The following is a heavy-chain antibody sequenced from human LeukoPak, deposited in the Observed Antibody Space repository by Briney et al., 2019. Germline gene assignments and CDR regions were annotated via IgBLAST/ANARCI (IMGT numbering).Heavy chain of an antibody. V-gene: IGHV4-34*01. J-gene: IGHJ4*02. D-gene: IGHD5-12*01. CDR1: GGSFSGYY. Sequence: KPSETLSLPCAVYGGSFSGYYWSWLRQPPGKGLEWIGEMNHSGSTNYNPSLKSRVTISVDTSKNQFSLKLSSVTAADTAVYYCARGRVVATYYFDYWGQGTLVTVSS. CDR3: ARGRVVATYYFDY. CDR2: MNHSGST.